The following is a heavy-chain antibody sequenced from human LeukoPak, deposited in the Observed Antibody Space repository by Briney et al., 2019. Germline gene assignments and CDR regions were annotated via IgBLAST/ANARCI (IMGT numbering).Heavy chain of an antibody. CDR1: GLTFSSQA. CDR2: ISQDGSDR. V-gene: IGHV3-30-3*01. Sequence: GGSLRLSCAVSGLTFSSQAMHWVRQAPGKGLEWVAVISQDGSDRHYTDSVKGRFTISRDNSKNTLFLQMNSLRAEDTAVYYCAKDGGLWVSAHWGDSWGRGTLVTVSS. D-gene: IGHD7-27*01. J-gene: IGHJ4*02. CDR3: AKDGGLWVSAHWGDS.